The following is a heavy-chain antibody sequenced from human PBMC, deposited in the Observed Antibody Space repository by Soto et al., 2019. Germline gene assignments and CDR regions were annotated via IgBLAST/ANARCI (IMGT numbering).Heavy chain of an antibody. J-gene: IGHJ4*02. CDR1: GLTIRSTY. CDR3: ARDLGHCYNGPCSAHLGF. D-gene: IGHD2-8*01. CDR2: IFRTGNT. Sequence: GGSLRLSCAVSGLTIRSTYFSWVRQAPGQGLEWVSVIFRTGNTFYTDSVKGRFTISRDTSETMVYLQMTNLKAEDTAVYYCARDLGHCYNGPCSAHLGFWGQGTMVIVSS. V-gene: IGHV3-53*01.